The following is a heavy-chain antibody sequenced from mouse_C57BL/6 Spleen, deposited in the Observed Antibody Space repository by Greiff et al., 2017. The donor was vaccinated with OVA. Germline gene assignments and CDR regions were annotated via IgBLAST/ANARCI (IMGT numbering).Heavy chain of an antibody. V-gene: IGHV1-69*01. J-gene: IGHJ2*01. CDR2: IDPSDSYT. D-gene: IGHD1-1*01. Sequence: VQLQQPGAELVMPGASVKLSCKASGYTFTSYWMHWVKQRPGQGLEWIGEIDPSDSYTNYNQKFKGKSTLTVDKSSSTAYMQLSSLTSEDSAVYYCARHGSSYVRFDYWGQGTTLTVSS. CDR3: ARHGSSYVRFDY. CDR1: GYTFTSYW.